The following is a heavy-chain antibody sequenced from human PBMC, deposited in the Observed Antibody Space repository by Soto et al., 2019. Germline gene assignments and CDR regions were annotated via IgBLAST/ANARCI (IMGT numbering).Heavy chain of an antibody. D-gene: IGHD3-16*01. CDR3: AKKLFRGGYIDS. J-gene: IGHJ4*02. V-gene: IGHV3-23*01. CDR1: GFTFSSYA. CDR2: ISGSGGST. Sequence: EVQLLESGGGLVQPGGSLRLSCAASGFTFSSYAMSWVRQAPGKGLEWVSDISGSGGSTYYADSVKGRFTISRDNSKNTRYMQMNSLRAEDTAVYYCAKKLFRGGYIDSWGQGTLVTVSS.